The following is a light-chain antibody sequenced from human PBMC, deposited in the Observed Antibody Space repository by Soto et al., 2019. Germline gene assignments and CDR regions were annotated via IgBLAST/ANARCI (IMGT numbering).Light chain of an antibody. CDR3: EAWDSNTNWV. Sequence: QLVLTQSSSASASLGSSVKLTCTLSSGHSSYIIAWHQQQPGKAPRYLMKLEGSGSYNKGSGVPDRFSGSSSGADRYLTISNLQFEDEADYYCEAWDSNTNWVFGGGTKVTVL. J-gene: IGLJ3*02. V-gene: IGLV4-60*02. CDR1: SGHSSYI. CDR2: LEGSGSY.